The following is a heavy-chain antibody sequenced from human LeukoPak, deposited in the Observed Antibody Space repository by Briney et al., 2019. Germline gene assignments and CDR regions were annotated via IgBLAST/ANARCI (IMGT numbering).Heavy chain of an antibody. CDR1: GFTFSSYA. Sequence: GGFLRLSCAASGFTFSSYAMSWVRQAPGKGLEWVSAISGSGGSTYYADSVKGRFTISRDNAKNSLYLQMNSLRAEDTAVYYCARVLYSGYSNFDYWGQGTLVTVSS. D-gene: IGHD3-10*02. CDR2: ISGSGGST. CDR3: ARVLYSGYSNFDY. V-gene: IGHV3-23*01. J-gene: IGHJ4*02.